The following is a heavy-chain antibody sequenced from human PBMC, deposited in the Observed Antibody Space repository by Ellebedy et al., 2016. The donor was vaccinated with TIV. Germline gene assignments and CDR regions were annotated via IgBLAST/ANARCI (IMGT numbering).Heavy chain of an antibody. CDR1: GFTFSNSW. CDR3: ARGFPAAWELAGA. CDR2: INRDGTGT. Sequence: GESVKISXAASGFTFSNSWMHWVRQAPGKGLVWVSRINRDGTGTNYADSVKGRLIISRDNAKNTLYLQMNSLRAEDTAVYYCARGFPAAWELAGAWGQGTLVTVSA. J-gene: IGHJ4*02. V-gene: IGHV3-74*01. D-gene: IGHD6-19*01.